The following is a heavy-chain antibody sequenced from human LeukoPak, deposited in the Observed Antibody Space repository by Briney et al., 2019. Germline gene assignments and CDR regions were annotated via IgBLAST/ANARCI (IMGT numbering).Heavy chain of an antibody. Sequence: SETLCLTGTDPGGSILSYYLTRMRQPARKGLEWIGRSNASGYTNYNTSFKSRVTMSVDTSKNELSLSLTSVTAADTAVYYCARDRIVSGYSEGFDYWGQGTLVTVSS. J-gene: IGHJ4*02. D-gene: IGHD3-22*01. V-gene: IGHV4-4*07. CDR2: SNASGYT. CDR3: ARDRIVSGYSEGFDY. CDR1: GGSILSYY.